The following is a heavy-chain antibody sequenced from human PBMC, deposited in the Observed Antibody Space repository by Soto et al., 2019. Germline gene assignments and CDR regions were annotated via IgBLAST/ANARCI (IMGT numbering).Heavy chain of an antibody. J-gene: IGHJ4*02. D-gene: IGHD2-21*02. CDR2: ISSSSSYI. V-gene: IGHV3-21*01. CDR3: AKDDVSGDGLWLVSD. CDR1: GFTFSSYS. Sequence: PGGSLRLSCAASGFTFSSYSMNWVRQAPGKGLEWVSSISSSSSYIYYADSVKGRFTISRDNAKNSLYLQMNSLRAEDTAVYYCAKDDVSGDGLWLVSDWGQGTPVTVSS.